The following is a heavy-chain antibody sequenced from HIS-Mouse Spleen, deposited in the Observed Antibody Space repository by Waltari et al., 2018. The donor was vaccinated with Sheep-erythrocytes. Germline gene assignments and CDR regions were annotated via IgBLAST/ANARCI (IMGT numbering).Heavy chain of an antibody. CDR2: IAYDGSNK. CDR1: GFTFSSYG. Sequence: QVQLVESGGGVVQPGRSLRLSCAASGFTFSSYGMHGVRKAPGKGGEWVEVIAYDGSNKYYADSVKGLFTISRDNSKNTLYLQMNSLRAEDTGVYYCAKVRTVNYWYFDLWGRGTLVTVSS. D-gene: IGHD1-1*01. V-gene: IGHV3-30*18. CDR3: AKVRTVNYWYFDL. J-gene: IGHJ2*01.